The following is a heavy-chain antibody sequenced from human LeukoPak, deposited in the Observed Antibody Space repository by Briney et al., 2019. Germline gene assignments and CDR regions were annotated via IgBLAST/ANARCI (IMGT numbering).Heavy chain of an antibody. CDR2: NSGSGGST. D-gene: IGHD3-22*01. J-gene: IGHJ4*02. V-gene: IGHV3-23*01. Sequence: PGGSLRLSCAASGFTFSSFAMSWVRQAPGKGLAWVSANSGSGGSTYYADSVKGRFTISRDNSKNTLYLQMNSLRAEDTAVYYCAKYSSGYYLGVPIDYWGQGTLVTVSS. CDR3: AKYSSGYYLGVPIDY. CDR1: GFTFSSFA.